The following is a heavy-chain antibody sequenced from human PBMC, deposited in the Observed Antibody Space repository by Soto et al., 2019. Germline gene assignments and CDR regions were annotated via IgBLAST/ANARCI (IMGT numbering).Heavy chain of an antibody. CDR2: IYPGDSDT. CDR1: GYSFTNYW. V-gene: IGHV5-51*01. Sequence: PGESLKISCKGSGYSFTNYWIGWVRQMPGKGLKWMAIIYPGDSDTRYSPSFQGQVTISADKSISTAYLQWSSLKASDTAMYYCGYCSGGGMNGFDNWGQGTIVTVSS. CDR3: GYCSGGGMNGFDN. D-gene: IGHD2-15*01. J-gene: IGHJ3*02.